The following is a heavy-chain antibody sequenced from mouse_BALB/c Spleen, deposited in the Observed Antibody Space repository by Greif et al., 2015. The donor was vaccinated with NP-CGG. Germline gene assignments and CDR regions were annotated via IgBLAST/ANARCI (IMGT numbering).Heavy chain of an antibody. CDR1: GFNIKDTY. V-gene: IGHV14-3*02. D-gene: IGHD4-1*01. CDR3: ARKLGRGHYFDY. CDR2: IDPANGNT. J-gene: IGHJ2*01. Sequence: DVKLVESGAELVKPGASVKLSCTASGFNIKDTYMHWVKQRPEQGLEWIGRIDPANGNTKYDPKFQGKATITADTSSNTAYLQLSSLTSEDTAVYYCARKLGRGHYFDYWGQGTTLTVSS.